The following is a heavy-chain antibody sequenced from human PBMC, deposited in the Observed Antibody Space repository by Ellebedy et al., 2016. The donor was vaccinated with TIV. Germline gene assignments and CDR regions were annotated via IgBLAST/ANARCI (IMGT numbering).Heavy chain of an antibody. Sequence: ASVKVSCKASGYTFSSYGISWVRQAPGQRLEWMGWISAYNGDTNYAQKFQGRVTMTTDTFASTAYLELRSLRSDDTAVYYCARGFYEKFDPWGQGTLVTVSS. CDR1: GYTFSSYG. J-gene: IGHJ5*02. CDR3: ARGFYEKFDP. D-gene: IGHD2/OR15-2a*01. V-gene: IGHV1-18*04. CDR2: ISAYNGDT.